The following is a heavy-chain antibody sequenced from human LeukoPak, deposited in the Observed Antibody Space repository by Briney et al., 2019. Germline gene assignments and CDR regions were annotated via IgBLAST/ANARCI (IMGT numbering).Heavy chain of an antibody. J-gene: IGHJ3*02. CDR3: ASYSPGSLVRVDVFDI. D-gene: IGHD6-6*01. Sequence: GASVKVSCKASGGTFSSSTISWVRQAPGQGLEWMGRIIPILGIANYAQKFQGRVTITADKSTSTAYMELSSLRSEDTAVYYCASYSPGSLVRVDVFDIGGKGKMVTFSS. V-gene: IGHV1-69*02. CDR1: GGTFSSST. CDR2: IIPILGIA.